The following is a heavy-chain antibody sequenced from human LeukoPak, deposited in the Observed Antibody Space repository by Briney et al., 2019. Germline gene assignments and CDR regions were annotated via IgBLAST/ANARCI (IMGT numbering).Heavy chain of an antibody. Sequence: SETLSLTCTVSGDSFSSGGYSWIRQLPDMGLEWIGYVFSSGKTHYNPSLESRVTISLDTSMNQFSLRLSSVTAADTAVYYCARARTQFSDGSGLNWFDPWGQGTLVTVSS. J-gene: IGHJ5*02. CDR2: VFSSGKT. D-gene: IGHD3-22*01. V-gene: IGHV4-31*03. CDR3: ARARTQFSDGSGLNWFDP. CDR1: GDSFSSGGY.